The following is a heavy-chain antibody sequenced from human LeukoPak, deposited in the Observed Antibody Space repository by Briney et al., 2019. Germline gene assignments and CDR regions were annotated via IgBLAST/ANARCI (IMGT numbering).Heavy chain of an antibody. CDR3: TRKRGGAFDI. J-gene: IGHJ3*02. CDR1: GFTFNTYD. Sequence: PGGSLRLSCAASGFTFNTYDIHWVRQATGKGLEWVSAIRTAGDTYYSGAVEGRFTISREDAKTSLYLQMNSLRVGDTAVCYCTRKRGGAFDIWGQGTMVTVSS. V-gene: IGHV3-13*04. CDR2: IRTAGDT.